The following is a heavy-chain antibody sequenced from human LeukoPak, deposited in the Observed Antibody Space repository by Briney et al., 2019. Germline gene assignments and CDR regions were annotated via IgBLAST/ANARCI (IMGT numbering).Heavy chain of an antibody. V-gene: IGHV3-33*01. CDR3: ARDRRGGSFDY. CDR2: IWNDGSNK. Sequence: PGGSLRLSCAASGLTFRSYGMHWVRQAPGKGLEWVAVIWNDGSNKYYADSVKGRFTISRDNSKNTLYLQMNSLRGEDTAVYYCARDRRGGSFDYWGQGTLVTVSS. D-gene: IGHD3-16*01. CDR1: GLTFRSYG. J-gene: IGHJ4*02.